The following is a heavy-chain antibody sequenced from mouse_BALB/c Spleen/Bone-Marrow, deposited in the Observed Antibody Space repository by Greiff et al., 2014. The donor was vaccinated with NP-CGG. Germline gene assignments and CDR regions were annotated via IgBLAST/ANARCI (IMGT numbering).Heavy chain of an antibody. CDR1: GFNIKDTY. Sequence: EVQLQQSGAELVKPGASVKLSCTAPGFNIKDTYMHWVKQRPEQGLEWIGRIDPANGNTKYDPKFQGKATITADTSSNTAYLQLSSLTSEDTAVYYCARWEYYAMDYWGRGTSVTVSS. CDR3: ARWEYYAMDY. D-gene: IGHD4-1*01. J-gene: IGHJ4*01. CDR2: IDPANGNT. V-gene: IGHV14-3*02.